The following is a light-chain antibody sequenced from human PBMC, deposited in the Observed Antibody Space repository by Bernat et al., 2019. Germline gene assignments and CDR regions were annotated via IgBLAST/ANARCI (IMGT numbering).Light chain of an antibody. CDR2: AAS. CDR3: QQSYSTPRDT. Sequence: DIQMTQSPSSLSASVGDRVTITCQASQDISSYLNWYQQKPGKAPKLLIYAASSLQSGVPSRFSGSGSGTDFTLTISSLQPEDFATYYCQQSYSTPRDTFGQGTKLEIK. V-gene: IGKV1-39*01. J-gene: IGKJ2*01. CDR1: QDISSY.